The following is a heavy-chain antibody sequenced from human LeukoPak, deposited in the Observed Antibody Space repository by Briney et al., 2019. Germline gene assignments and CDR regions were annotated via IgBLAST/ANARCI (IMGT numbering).Heavy chain of an antibody. J-gene: IGHJ6*04. CDR2: IYYSGST. V-gene: IGHV4-31*03. CDR1: GGSISSGGYY. CDR3: ARDAIPAATPYYYYGMDV. Sequence: SQTLSLTCTGSGGSISSGGYYWSWIRQHPGKGLEWIGYIYYSGSTHYNPSLKSRVTISVDTSKNQFSLKLSSVTAADTAVYYCARDAIPAATPYYYYGMDVWGKGTTVTVSS. D-gene: IGHD2-2*01.